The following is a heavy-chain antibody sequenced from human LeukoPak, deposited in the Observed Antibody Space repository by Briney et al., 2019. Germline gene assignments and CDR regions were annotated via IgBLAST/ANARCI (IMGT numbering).Heavy chain of an antibody. CDR1: GYTFTSYY. D-gene: IGHD1/OR15-1a*01. CDR3: ARIRGNNQALDY. CDR2: INPSGGST. V-gene: IGHV1-46*01. Sequence: ASVKVSCKASGYTFTSYYMYWLRQAPGQGLEWMGIINPSGGSTSYAQMFQGRVIMTRDTSTSTVYMELSSLRSEDTAVYYCARIRGNNQALDYWGQGTLVTVSS. J-gene: IGHJ4*02.